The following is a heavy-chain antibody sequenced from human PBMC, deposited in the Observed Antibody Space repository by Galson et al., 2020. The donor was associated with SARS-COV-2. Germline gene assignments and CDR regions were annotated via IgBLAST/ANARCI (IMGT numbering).Heavy chain of an antibody. CDR2: IKQDGSEK. V-gene: IGHV3-7*01. D-gene: IGHD4-4*01. J-gene: IGHJ4*02. CDR3: AREAVTTTTGDIDY. CDR1: GFTFSSYW. Sequence: QLGESLKISCAASGFTFSSYWMSWVRQAPGKGLEWVANIKQDGSEKYYVDSVKGRFTISRDNAKNSLYLQMNSLRAEDTAVYYCAREAVTTTTGDIDYWGQGTLVTVSS.